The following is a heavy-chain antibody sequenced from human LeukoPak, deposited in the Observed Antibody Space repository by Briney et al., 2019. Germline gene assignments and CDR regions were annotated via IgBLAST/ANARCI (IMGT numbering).Heavy chain of an antibody. CDR3: ARGGYSFGFDY. V-gene: IGHV3-21*01. Sequence: GGSLRLSCAASGFTFSSYSMNWVRQAPGKGLVWLSSISSSSSYIYYADSVKGRFTISRDNAKNSLYLQMNSLRAEDTAVYYCARGGYSFGFDYWGQGTLVTVSS. J-gene: IGHJ4*02. CDR2: ISSSSSYI. CDR1: GFTFSSYS. D-gene: IGHD5-18*01.